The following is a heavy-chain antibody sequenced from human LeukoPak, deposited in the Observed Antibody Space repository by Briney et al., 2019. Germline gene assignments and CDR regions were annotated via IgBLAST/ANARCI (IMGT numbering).Heavy chain of an antibody. CDR1: GFTFSSYS. CDR2: ISSSSSTI. CDR3: TTSYYYGSGSYYKGQGGY. Sequence: GGSLRLSCAASGFTFSSYSMNWVRQAPGKGLEWVSYISSSSSTIYYADSVKGRFTISRDNAKNSLYLQMNSLRAEDTAVYYCTTSYYYGSGSYYKGQGGYWGQGTLVTVSS. V-gene: IGHV3-48*04. D-gene: IGHD3-10*01. J-gene: IGHJ4*02.